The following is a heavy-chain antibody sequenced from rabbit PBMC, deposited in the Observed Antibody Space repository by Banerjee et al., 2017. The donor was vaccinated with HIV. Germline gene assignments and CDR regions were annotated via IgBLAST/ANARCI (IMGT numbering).Heavy chain of an antibody. J-gene: IGHJ4*01. D-gene: IGHD6-1*01. Sequence: QEQLEESGGDLVKPEGSLTLTCTASGFSFSSSYWICWVRQAPGKGLEWIACIYDDSSGGTYYASWAKGRFTISKTSSTTVTLQMTSLTAADTATYFCARIDSDWDGGVYAYATDYFNLWCQGTLVTVS. V-gene: IGHV1S45*01. CDR2: IYDDSSGGT. CDR3: ARIDSDWDGGVYAYATDYFNL. CDR1: GFSFSSSYW.